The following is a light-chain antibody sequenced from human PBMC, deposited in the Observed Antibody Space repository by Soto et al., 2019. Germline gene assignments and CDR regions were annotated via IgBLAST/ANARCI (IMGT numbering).Light chain of an antibody. V-gene: IGLV2-23*01. CDR1: SSDVGSYNL. CDR2: EGN. J-gene: IGLJ2*01. CDR3: CSSAGSGSLV. Sequence: QSALTQPASVSGSPGQSITISCTGTSSDVGSYNLVSWYQQHPGTAPKLIIYEGNKRPSGVSNRLSGSKSGNTASLTISGLQAEDEADYFCCSSAGSGSLVFGGGTKLTVL.